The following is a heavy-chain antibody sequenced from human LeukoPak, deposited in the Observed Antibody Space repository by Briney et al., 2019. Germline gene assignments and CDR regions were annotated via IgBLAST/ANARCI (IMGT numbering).Heavy chain of an antibody. CDR2: ISWNSFTI. D-gene: IGHD2-15*01. J-gene: IGHJ4*02. V-gene: IGHV3-9*01. CDR1: GFTFDDYA. CDR3: AKWYLHCSGGSCYSPVDY. Sequence: PGGSLRLSCAASGFTFDDYAMHWVRQAPGKGLEWVSGISWNSFTIGYADSVKGRFTISRDNSKNTLYLQMNSLRAEDTAVYYCAKWYLHCSGGSCYSPVDYWGQGTLVTVSS.